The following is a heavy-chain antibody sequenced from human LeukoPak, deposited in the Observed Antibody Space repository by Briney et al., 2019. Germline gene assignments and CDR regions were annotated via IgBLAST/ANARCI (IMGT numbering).Heavy chain of an antibody. Sequence: ASVKVSCKASGGTFSSYAISWVRQAPGQGLEWMGWITPYKGDTNYAQKVQDRVTMTADTSTNTAYMELRSLRSDDTAVYYCATDPGETVPAAKGPRGDYCYGMDVWGQGTTVTVSS. CDR1: GGTFSSYA. CDR3: ATDPGETVPAAKGPRGDYCYGMDV. CDR2: ITPYKGDT. V-gene: IGHV1-18*01. J-gene: IGHJ6*02. D-gene: IGHD2-2*01.